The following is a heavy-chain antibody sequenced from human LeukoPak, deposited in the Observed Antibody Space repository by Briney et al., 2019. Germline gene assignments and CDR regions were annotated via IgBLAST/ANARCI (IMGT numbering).Heavy chain of an antibody. D-gene: IGHD3-10*01. CDR2: ISASGDNT. V-gene: IGHV3-23*01. CDR3: AKGYYGSGTYGWFDP. CDR1: GIAFRTYS. J-gene: IGHJ5*02. Sequence: QSGGSLRLSCAASGIAFRTYSMNWVRQAPGKGLEWVSTISASGDNTYYADSVKGRFTISRDNSKKKLYLQMNSLRAEDTAVYYCAKGYYGSGTYGWFDPWGQGTLVTVSS.